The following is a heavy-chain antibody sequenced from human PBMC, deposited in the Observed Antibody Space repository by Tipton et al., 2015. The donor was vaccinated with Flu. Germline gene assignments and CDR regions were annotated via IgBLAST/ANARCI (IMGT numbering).Heavy chain of an antibody. CDR2: IYTNENT. J-gene: IGHJ4*02. CDR1: GGSISRGSYY. CDR3: ARDWGGYYLYYFDY. V-gene: IGHV4-61*02. Sequence: TLSLTCTVSGGSISRGSYYWNWIRQPAGKGLEWIGRIYTNENTNYKPSLKSRVTISIDTSKNQFSLKLSSVTAADTAVYYCARDWGGYYLYYFDYWGQGTLVTVSS. D-gene: IGHD5-12*01.